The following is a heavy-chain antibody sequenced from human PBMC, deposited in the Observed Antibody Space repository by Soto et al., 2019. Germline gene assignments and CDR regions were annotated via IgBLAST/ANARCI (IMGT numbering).Heavy chain of an antibody. Sequence: PGGSLRLSCAASGFTFSSYAMHWVRQAPGEGLEWVAVISYDGSNKYYADSVKGRFTISRDNSKNTLYLQMNSLRAEDTAVYYCARDFGSGYFVDWGQGTLVTVSS. CDR2: ISYDGSNK. V-gene: IGHV3-30-3*01. J-gene: IGHJ4*02. D-gene: IGHD3-22*01. CDR1: GFTFSSYA. CDR3: ARDFGSGYFVD.